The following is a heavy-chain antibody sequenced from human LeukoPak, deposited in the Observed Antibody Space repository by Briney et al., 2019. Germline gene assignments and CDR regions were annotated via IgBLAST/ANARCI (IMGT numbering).Heavy chain of an antibody. J-gene: IGHJ4*02. D-gene: IGHD6-13*01. Sequence: GGSLRLSCAASGFTFSSYAMHWVRQAPGQGLEWVAVISYDGGNKYYADSVKGRFTISRDNSKNTVYLQMNSLRAEDTALYYCASGGLSSSWYLHYWGQGTLVTVSS. CDR2: ISYDGGNK. CDR1: GFTFSSYA. CDR3: ASGGLSSSWYLHY. V-gene: IGHV3-30-3*01.